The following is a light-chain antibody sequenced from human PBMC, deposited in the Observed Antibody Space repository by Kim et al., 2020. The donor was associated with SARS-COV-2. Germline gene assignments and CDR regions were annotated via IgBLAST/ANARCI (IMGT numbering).Light chain of an antibody. J-gene: IGKJ4*01. Sequence: SVGASVTISCRASKGISSYLAWYQQKPGKAPKVLIYAASTLQSGVPSRFSGSGSGTEFTLTISSLQPEDFATYYCQQLSSYPRLTFGGGTKVDIK. CDR3: QQLSSYPRLT. V-gene: IGKV1-9*01. CDR1: KGISSY. CDR2: AAS.